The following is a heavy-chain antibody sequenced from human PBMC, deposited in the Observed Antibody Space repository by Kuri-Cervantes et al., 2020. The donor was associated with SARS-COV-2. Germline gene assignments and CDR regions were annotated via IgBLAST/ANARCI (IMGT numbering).Heavy chain of an antibody. CDR1: GFTFSSYG. V-gene: IGHV3-30*18. Sequence: GESLKISCAASGFTFSSYGMHWVRQAPGKGLEWVAVISYDGSNKYYADSVKGRFTISRDNSKNTLYLQMNSLRAEDTAVYYCAKATVTLYFDYWGQGTLVTVSS. CDR2: ISYDGSNK. J-gene: IGHJ4*02. CDR3: AKATVTLYFDY. D-gene: IGHD4-17*01.